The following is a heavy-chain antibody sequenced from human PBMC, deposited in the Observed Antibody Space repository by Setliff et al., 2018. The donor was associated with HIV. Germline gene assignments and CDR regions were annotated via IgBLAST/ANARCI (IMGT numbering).Heavy chain of an antibody. Sequence: ASVKVSCKASGYTFTGYYVHWVRQAPGLGLEWMGWINPNSGGTNYAQKFQGRVTMTRDTSISTAYMELSRLRSDDTAVYYCARVFYSSSWYNGWFDPWGQGTLVTVSS. CDR3: ARVFYSSSWYNGWFDP. D-gene: IGHD6-13*01. J-gene: IGHJ5*02. CDR2: INPNSGGT. CDR1: GYTFTGYY. V-gene: IGHV1-2*02.